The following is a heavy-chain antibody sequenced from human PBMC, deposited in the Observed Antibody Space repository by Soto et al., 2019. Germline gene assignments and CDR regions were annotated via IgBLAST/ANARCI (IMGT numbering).Heavy chain of an antibody. D-gene: IGHD3-10*01. CDR1: GYTLTELS. CDR2: FDPEDGET. J-gene: IGHJ6*02. Sequence: ASVKVSCKVSGYTLTELSMHWVRQAPGKGLEWMGGFDPEDGETIYAQKFQGRVTMTEDTSTDTAYMELSSLRSEDTAVYYCATEWFGSMGQSYYYYGMDVWGQGTTVTVSS. CDR3: ATEWFGSMGQSYYYYGMDV. V-gene: IGHV1-24*01.